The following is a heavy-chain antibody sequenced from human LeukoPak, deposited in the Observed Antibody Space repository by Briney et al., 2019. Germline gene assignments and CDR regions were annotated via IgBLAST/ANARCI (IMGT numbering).Heavy chain of an antibody. CDR1: GYTFTGYY. J-gene: IGHJ3*02. CDR3: ARRGTYDSSGYSPSHDAFDI. D-gene: IGHD3-22*01. V-gene: IGHV1-2*02. CDR2: INPNRGGT. Sequence: GASVKVSCKASGYTFTGYYMHWVRQAPGQGLEWMGWINPNRGGTNYAQKFQGRVTMTRDTSISTAYMELSRLRSDDTAVYYCARRGTYDSSGYSPSHDAFDIWGQGTMVTVSS.